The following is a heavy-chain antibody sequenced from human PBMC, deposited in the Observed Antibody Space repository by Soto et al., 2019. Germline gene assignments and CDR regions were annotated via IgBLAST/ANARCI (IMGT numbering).Heavy chain of an antibody. D-gene: IGHD2-15*01. V-gene: IGHV3-21*01. CDR2: ISSSSSYI. J-gene: IGHJ4*02. CDR3: ARSPVAATHLYNY. CDR1: GFTFSSYS. Sequence: GGSLRLSCAASGFTFSSYSMNWVRRAPGKGLEWVSSISSSSSYIYYADSVKGRFTISRDNAKNSLYLQMNSLRAEDTAVYYCARSPVAATHLYNYWGQGTLVTVSS.